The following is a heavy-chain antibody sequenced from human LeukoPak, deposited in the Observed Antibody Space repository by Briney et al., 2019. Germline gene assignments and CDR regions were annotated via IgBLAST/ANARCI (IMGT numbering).Heavy chain of an antibody. D-gene: IGHD3-3*01. Sequence: GGSLRLSCAASGFSFSTYGMHWVRQAPGKGLEWVAVIWYDGSNKYYADSVKGRFTISRDNSKNTLYLQMNNLRDEDTAVYYCARDLSGSLDNWGQGTLVTVSS. CDR1: GFSFSTYG. J-gene: IGHJ4*02. CDR3: ARDLSGSLDN. CDR2: IWYDGSNK. V-gene: IGHV3-33*01.